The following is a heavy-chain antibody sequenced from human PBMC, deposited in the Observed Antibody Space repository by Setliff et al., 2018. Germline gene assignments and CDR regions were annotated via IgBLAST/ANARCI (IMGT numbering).Heavy chain of an antibody. D-gene: IGHD4-17*01. CDR1: GYSFTSYW. CDR3: ARLATDYGDYESLNYNRYSQSTPAPSLGAGGSSPSSNYY. CDR2: IYPGDSDT. J-gene: IGHJ6*01. V-gene: IGHV5-51*01. Sequence: GESLKISCKGSGYSFTSYWIGWVRQMPGKGLEWMGIIYPGDSDTRYSPSFQGQVTISADKSISTAYLQWSSLKASDTAMYYCARLATDYGDYESLNYNRYSQSTPAPSLGAGGSSPSSNYY.